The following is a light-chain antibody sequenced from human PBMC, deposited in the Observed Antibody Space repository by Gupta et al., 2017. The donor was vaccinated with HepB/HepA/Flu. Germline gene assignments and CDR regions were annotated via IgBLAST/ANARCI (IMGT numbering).Light chain of an antibody. V-gene: IGLV2-18*02. Sequence: QSALTQPPSVSASPGQSVTISCTGTSSDVGRYNRVSWYQQSPGTAPKLMISEVSNRPSGVPDRFSGSRSANTASLTISGLQAEDEADYYCSSYTSSSTYVFGTGTKVTVL. CDR3: SSYTSSSTYV. J-gene: IGLJ1*01. CDR1: SSDVGRYNR. CDR2: EVS.